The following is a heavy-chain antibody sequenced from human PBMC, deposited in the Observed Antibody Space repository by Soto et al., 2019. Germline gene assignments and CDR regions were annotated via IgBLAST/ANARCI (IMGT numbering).Heavy chain of an antibody. Sequence: QVQLQESGPGLVKPSQTLSLTCTVSGGSISSGDYYWSWIRQPPGKGLEWIGYIYYSGSTYYNPSIKSRVTIPVAASKTQSSLKLSSVTAADTAVYYCARANIVATMGTFDYWGQGTLVTFSS. D-gene: IGHD5-12*01. J-gene: IGHJ4*02. V-gene: IGHV4-30-4*01. CDR3: ARANIVATMGTFDY. CDR1: GGSISSGDYY. CDR2: IYYSGST.